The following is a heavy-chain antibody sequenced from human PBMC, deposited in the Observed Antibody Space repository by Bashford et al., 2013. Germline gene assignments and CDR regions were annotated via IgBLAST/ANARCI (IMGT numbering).Heavy chain of an antibody. V-gene: IGHV4-31*02. CDR3: ASSTGYYQGFFGY. Sequence: YSNPALESRVTISVDTSRNQFSLNLDSVTAADTAIYYCASSTGYYQGFFGYWGQGSLVTVSS. J-gene: IGHJ4*02. D-gene: IGHD3-22*01.